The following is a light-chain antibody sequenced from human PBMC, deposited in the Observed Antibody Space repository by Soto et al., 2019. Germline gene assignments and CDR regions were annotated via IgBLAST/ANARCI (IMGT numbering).Light chain of an antibody. Sequence: EIVLTQSPGTLSLSPGERATLSCRASQSVSSSYLAWYQQKPGQAPRLLTYGASSRATGIPDRFSRSGSGTDFTLTISRLEPEDFAVYYCQQYGSSPLTFDGGTKVEIK. CDR3: QQYGSSPLT. CDR1: QSVSSSY. J-gene: IGKJ4*01. V-gene: IGKV3-20*01. CDR2: GAS.